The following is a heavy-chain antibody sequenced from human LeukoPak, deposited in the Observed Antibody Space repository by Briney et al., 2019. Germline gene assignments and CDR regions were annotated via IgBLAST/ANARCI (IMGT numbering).Heavy chain of an antibody. CDR2: ISGGDGST. Sequence: GGSLRLSCAASGFTFSSYAMSWVRQAPGKGLEWVSAISGGDGSTFYADSVKGRFTISRDNSKNTLYLQMDSLRAEDTAVFYCAKFRRRENEGAFGEIDYWGQGTLVTVSS. D-gene: IGHD3-10*01. J-gene: IGHJ4*02. V-gene: IGHV3-23*01. CDR3: AKFRRRENEGAFGEIDY. CDR1: GFTFSSYA.